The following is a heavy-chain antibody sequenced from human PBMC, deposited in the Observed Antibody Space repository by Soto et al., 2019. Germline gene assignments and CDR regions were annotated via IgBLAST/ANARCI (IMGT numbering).Heavy chain of an antibody. V-gene: IGHV3-20*01. CDR3: ARQYCYSSSCYYLFDY. J-gene: IGHJ4*02. CDR2: ITWNGGST. D-gene: IGHD2-2*01. Sequence: GGSLRLSCAASGFTFDDYGMSWVRQAPGKGLEWVSGITWNGGSTGYADSVKGRFTISRDNAKNSLYLLMNSLRAEDTALYHCARQYCYSSSCYYLFDYWGQGTLVTVSS. CDR1: GFTFDDYG.